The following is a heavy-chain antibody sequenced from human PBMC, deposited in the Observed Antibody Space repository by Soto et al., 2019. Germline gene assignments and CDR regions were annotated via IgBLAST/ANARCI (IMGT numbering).Heavy chain of an antibody. D-gene: IGHD5-12*01. CDR2: ISGSGGST. CDR3: AKVISPWALVATIAGYMEV. Sequence: GGSLRLSCAASGFTFSSYAMSWVRQAPGKGLEWVSAISGSGGSTYYADSVKGRFTISRDNSKNTLYLQMNSLRAEDTAVYYCAKVISPWALVATIAGYMEVWGKGTTVTVSS. V-gene: IGHV3-23*01. J-gene: IGHJ6*03. CDR1: GFTFSSYA.